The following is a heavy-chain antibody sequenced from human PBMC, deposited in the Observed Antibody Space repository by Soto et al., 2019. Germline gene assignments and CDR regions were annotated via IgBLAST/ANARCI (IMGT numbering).Heavy chain of an antibody. D-gene: IGHD3-10*01. CDR2: INPNSGGT. V-gene: IGHV1-2*02. Sequence: ASVKVSCKASGYTFTGYYMHWVRQAPGQGLEWMGWINPNSGGTNYAQKFQGRVTMTRDTSISTAYMELSRLRSDDTAVYYCARYYGSGSSDHYGMDVWRQGTTVTVSS. J-gene: IGHJ6*02. CDR1: GYTFTGYY. CDR3: ARYYGSGSSDHYGMDV.